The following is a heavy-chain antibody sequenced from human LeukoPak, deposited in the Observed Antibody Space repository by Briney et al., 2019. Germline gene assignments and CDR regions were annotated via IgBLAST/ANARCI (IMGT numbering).Heavy chain of an antibody. CDR1: GVSIPTKNFY. J-gene: IGHJ5*02. Sequence: SETLSLTCTVSGVSIPTKNFYWGWIRQPPGKGLKWIGSVFYSGRTYYNPSLKSRVTIFVDPSKNQFSLNLRSVTAADTAVYYCARHERCSSINCIYNWFDPWGQGTLVIVSS. D-gene: IGHD2-2*01. V-gene: IGHV4-39*01. CDR3: ARHERCSSINCIYNWFDP. CDR2: VFYSGRT.